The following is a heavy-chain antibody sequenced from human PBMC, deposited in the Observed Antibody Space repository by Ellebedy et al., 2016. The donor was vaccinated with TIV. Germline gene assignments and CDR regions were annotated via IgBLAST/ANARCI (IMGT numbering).Heavy chain of an antibody. D-gene: IGHD5-12*01. Sequence: GESLKISCAASGFTFSSFSMTWVRQAPGKGLEWVTKMKEDGSEINYVDSVKGRFTISRDNAKNSLYLQMNSLRAEDTAVYYCARGGYSRFDHWGQGALVTVSS. V-gene: IGHV3-7*03. CDR1: GFTFSSFS. CDR3: ARGGYSRFDH. CDR2: MKEDGSEI. J-gene: IGHJ4*02.